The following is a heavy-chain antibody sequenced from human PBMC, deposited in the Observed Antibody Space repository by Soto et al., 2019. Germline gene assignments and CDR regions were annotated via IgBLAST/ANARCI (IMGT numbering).Heavy chain of an antibody. J-gene: IGHJ4*02. D-gene: IGHD3-22*01. CDR2: IGAYNGNT. V-gene: IGHV1-18*01. Sequence: ASVKVSFKASGYSFNSYGITWVRQAPGQGLEWMGWIGAYNGNTNYAQKLQGRVTMTTDTSTSTAYMELRSLRSDDTAVYYCARDNHEDYYDMYFDYWGQGTRVTVSS. CDR3: ARDNHEDYYDMYFDY. CDR1: GYSFNSYG.